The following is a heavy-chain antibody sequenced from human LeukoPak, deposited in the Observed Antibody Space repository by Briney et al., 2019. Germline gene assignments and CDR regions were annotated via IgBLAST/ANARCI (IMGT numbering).Heavy chain of an antibody. CDR3: ARDRAYCGGDCYSGAFDT. J-gene: IGHJ3*02. CDR2: ISYDGSNK. Sequence: PGGSLRLSCAASGFTFSSYAMHWVRQAPGKGLEWVAVISYDGSNKYYADSVKGRFTISRDNSKNTLYLQMNSLRAEDTAVYYCARDRAYCGGDCYSGAFDTWGQGTMVTVSS. CDR1: GFTFSSYA. D-gene: IGHD2-21*02. V-gene: IGHV3-30-3*01.